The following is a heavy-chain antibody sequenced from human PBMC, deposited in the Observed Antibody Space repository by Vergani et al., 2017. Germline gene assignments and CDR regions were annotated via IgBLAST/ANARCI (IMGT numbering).Heavy chain of an antibody. Sequence: QVQLVQSGAEVKKPGASVKVSCKVSGDTLTELSMHWVRQAPGKGLEWMGGFDPEDGETIYAQKFQGRVTMTEETSTDTAYMELSSLRSEDTAVYYCATQSRYSSSATFDYWGQGTLVTVSS. CDR2: FDPEDGET. CDR3: ATQSRYSSSATFDY. D-gene: IGHD6-6*01. J-gene: IGHJ4*02. V-gene: IGHV1-24*01. CDR1: GDTLTELS.